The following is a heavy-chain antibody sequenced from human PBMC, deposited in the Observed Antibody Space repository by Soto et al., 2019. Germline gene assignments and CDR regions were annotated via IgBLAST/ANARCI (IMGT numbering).Heavy chain of an antibody. Sequence: ASVKVSCQASGYTFTTYGIDWVRQAPGQGLEWMGWISGYNGNTNYAQKLQGRVTMTSDTSTNTAYMELRSLRSDDTAVYYCAREYGNYGPDYWGQGTLVTVSS. J-gene: IGHJ4*02. V-gene: IGHV1-18*01. CDR3: AREYGNYGPDY. D-gene: IGHD4-17*01. CDR1: GYTFTTYG. CDR2: ISGYNGNT.